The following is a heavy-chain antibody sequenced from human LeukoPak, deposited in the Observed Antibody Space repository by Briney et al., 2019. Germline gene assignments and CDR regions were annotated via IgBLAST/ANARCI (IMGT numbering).Heavy chain of an antibody. J-gene: IGHJ5*02. CDR2: IYYSGST. CDR3: ARDGGYSNYIGDRSRRWFDP. Sequence: PSETLSLTCTVSGGSISSGGYYWSWIRQHPGKGLKWIGYIYYSGSTYYNPSLKSRITISVDTSKNQFSLKLSSVTAADTAVYYCARDGGYSNYIGDRSRRWFDPWGQGTLVTVSS. D-gene: IGHD4-11*01. CDR1: GGSISSGGYY. V-gene: IGHV4-31*03.